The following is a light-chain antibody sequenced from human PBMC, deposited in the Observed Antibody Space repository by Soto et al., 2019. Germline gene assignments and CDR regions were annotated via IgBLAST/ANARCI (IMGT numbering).Light chain of an antibody. CDR1: QGISRS. V-gene: IGKV1D-16*01. CDR2: AAS. CDR3: QQYILAWT. J-gene: IGKJ1*01. Sequence: DIQMTQSPSSVSASVGDRVTISCQASQGISRSLAWYQQKPGKAPKLLIYAASSLQSGVPSRFSGSGFGTDFTLTISSLQPDDFATYYCQQYILAWTFGQGTKVDIK.